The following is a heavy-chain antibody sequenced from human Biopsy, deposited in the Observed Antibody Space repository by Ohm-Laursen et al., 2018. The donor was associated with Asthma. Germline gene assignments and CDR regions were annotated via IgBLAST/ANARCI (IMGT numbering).Heavy chain of an antibody. V-gene: IGHV3-30*18. CDR3: AKRRGYSDLTDFDH. CDR1: GFVFRSHA. Sequence: SLRLSCSASGFVFRSHAMHWVRQAPGKGLEWVAVVSYGGGVVHYADSMKGRFTISRDNAKSTLYLQMNRLRTDDTAVYFCAKRRGYSDLTDFDHWGQGTLVTASS. D-gene: IGHD3-3*01. J-gene: IGHJ4*02. CDR2: VSYGGGVV.